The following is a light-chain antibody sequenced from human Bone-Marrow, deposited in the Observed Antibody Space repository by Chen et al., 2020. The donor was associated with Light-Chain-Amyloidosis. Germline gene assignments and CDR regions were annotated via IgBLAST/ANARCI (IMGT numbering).Light chain of an antibody. J-gene: IGLJ3*02. Sequence: QSALTQPASVSGSPGQSITISCTGTSSDVGGYNYVSWYQQHPGKAPKLMIYDCSNRPSGVSNRFSCSKAGNTASLTISGLQAEDEADYYCSSYTSSSTWVFGGGTKLTVL. CDR2: DCS. CDR1: SSDVGGYNY. V-gene: IGLV2-14*01. CDR3: SSYTSSSTWV.